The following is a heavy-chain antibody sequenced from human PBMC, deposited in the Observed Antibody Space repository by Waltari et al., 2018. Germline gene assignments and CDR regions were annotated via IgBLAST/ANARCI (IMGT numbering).Heavy chain of an antibody. Sequence: QVQLVQSGAEVKKPGASVKVYCKASGYTFTDYYMHGGRQAPGQGLEWMGRINPNSGGTNYTQKFQGRVTMTRDTSISTAYMELSRLRSDDTAVYYCARGGPAIFGVLITKRFDYWGQGTLVTVSS. V-gene: IGHV1-2*06. D-gene: IGHD3-3*01. J-gene: IGHJ4*02. CDR2: INPNSGGT. CDR1: GYTFTDYY. CDR3: ARGGPAIFGVLITKRFDY.